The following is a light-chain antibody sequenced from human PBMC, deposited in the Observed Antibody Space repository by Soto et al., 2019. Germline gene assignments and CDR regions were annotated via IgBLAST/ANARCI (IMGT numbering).Light chain of an antibody. CDR2: DVS. CDR3: RSNTTRSSYV. V-gene: IGLV2-14*01. CDR1: SSDVGGYIY. Sequence: QSVLTQPSSVSGSPGQSITISCTGASSDVGGYIYDFCNQQHPGKAPELMIYDVSSRPSGVSYSFSGSKSGKTAFLTLSGIQAEDEADYYRRSNTTRSSYVFGSGTKVTV. J-gene: IGLJ1*01.